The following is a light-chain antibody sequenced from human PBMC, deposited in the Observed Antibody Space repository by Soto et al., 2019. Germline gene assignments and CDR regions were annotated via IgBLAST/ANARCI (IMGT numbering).Light chain of an antibody. CDR1: SGYVGTYSL. CDR3: CLYVGATTYV. CDR2: EGH. V-gene: IGLV2-23*01. Sequence: QASRAEPASLSGSPGQSITISCTGASGYVGTYSLVSWYQQHPGKAPKVVIYEGHKRPSGVPDRFSGSTSVNTASLTISGLQTDDEADYYCCLYVGATTYVFGTGTKVTVL. J-gene: IGLJ1*01.